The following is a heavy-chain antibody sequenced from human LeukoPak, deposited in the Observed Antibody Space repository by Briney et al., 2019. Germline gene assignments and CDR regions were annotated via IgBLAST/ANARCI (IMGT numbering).Heavy chain of an antibody. CDR3: ARGDGYCSSASCSGN. V-gene: IGHV3-30*02. D-gene: IGHD2-2*03. Sequence: GGSLRLSCAASGFTLNTYGMHWVRQAPGKGLEWVAFIRFDGSNKYYADSVKGRFTISRDNSKNTLYLQMKSLRPEDTAVYYCARGDGYCSSASCSGNWGQGALVTVSS. CDR1: GFTLNTYG. CDR2: IRFDGSNK. J-gene: IGHJ4*02.